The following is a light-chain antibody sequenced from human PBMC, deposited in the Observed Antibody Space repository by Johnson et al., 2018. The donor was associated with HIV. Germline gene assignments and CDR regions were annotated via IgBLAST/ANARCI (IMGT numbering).Light chain of an antibody. J-gene: IGLJ1*01. CDR1: SSNIGNNY. Sequence: QSVLTQPPSVSAAPGQKVTISCSGSSSNIGNNYVSWYQQLPGTAPKLVIYDNNNRPSGIPDRFSGSKSGTSATLGITGLQTGYEADYYCGTWDASLSPLYVFGTGTTITVL. V-gene: IGLV1-51*01. CDR2: DNN. CDR3: GTWDASLSPLYV.